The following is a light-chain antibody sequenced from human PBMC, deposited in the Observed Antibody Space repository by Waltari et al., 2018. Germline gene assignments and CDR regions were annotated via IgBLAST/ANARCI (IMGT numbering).Light chain of an antibody. J-gene: IGKJ1*01. CDR2: ATS. Sequence: DIQMTQSPSSLSASVGDRVTITCRARQSVRNFLNWYQQEPGKAPKLLIYATSSLQTGVPSRFSGSGSGTDFTLSISSLQPEDFAIYFCQQGYMTPRTFGQGTKVEIK. V-gene: IGKV1-39*01. CDR1: QSVRNF. CDR3: QQGYMTPRT.